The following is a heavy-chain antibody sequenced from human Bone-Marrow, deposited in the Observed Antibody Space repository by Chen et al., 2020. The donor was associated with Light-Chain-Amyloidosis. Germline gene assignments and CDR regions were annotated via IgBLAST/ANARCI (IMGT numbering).Heavy chain of an antibody. V-gene: IGHV1-2*02. J-gene: IGHJ4*02. Sequence: QVQLVQSGAELKKPGASVKVSCRTSGYMFIAYYILWVRQAPGQGLEWMEWINPNGGGTDLAQKFQGRVTMTRDTVSSTAYMELSGLRSDDTAVYYCARVLGSSPDLPIVYWGQGSLVIVSS. CDR1: GYMFIAYY. D-gene: IGHD2-2*01. CDR2: INPNGGGT. CDR3: ARVLGSSPDLPIVY.